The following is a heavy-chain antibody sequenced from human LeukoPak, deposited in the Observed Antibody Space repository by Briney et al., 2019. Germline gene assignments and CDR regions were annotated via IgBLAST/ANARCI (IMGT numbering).Heavy chain of an antibody. Sequence: ASVKVSCKASGYTFTSYDINWVRQATGQGLEWMGWMNPNSGNTGYAQKFQGRVTMTRNTSISTAYMELSSLRSEDTAVYYCARDQGYSSGWSEGYYYYGTDVWGQGTTVTVSS. CDR3: ARDQGYSSGWSEGYYYYGTDV. CDR2: MNPNSGNT. D-gene: IGHD6-19*01. J-gene: IGHJ6*02. V-gene: IGHV1-8*01. CDR1: GYTFTSYD.